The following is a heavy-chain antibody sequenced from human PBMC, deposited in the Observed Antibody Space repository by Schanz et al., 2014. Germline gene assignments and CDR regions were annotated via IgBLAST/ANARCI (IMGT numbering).Heavy chain of an antibody. CDR2: ISASGDST. J-gene: IGHJ5*02. Sequence: EVQVVESGGGFVQPGGSLRLSCAASGFTFSSYVMNWVRQAPGRGLEWVSFISASGDSTSYADSVKGRFTISRDNSKNTLYLQMNSLRAEDTAVYYCARGGGAAASTWGQGTLVTVSS. D-gene: IGHD6-13*01. CDR3: ARGGGAAAST. V-gene: IGHV3-23*04. CDR1: GFTFSSYV.